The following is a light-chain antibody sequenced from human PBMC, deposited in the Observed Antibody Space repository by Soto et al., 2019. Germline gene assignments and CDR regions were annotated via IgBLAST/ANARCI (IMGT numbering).Light chain of an antibody. V-gene: IGLV2-14*01. Sequence: QSVLTQPASVSGSPGQSITISCTGTSSDVGGYNYVSWYQQYPGKAPKLIIYEVSNRPSGVSNRFSGSKSGNTASLTISGLQAEDEADYYCTSYTSSSTDVFGTGTKLTVL. CDR2: EVS. J-gene: IGLJ1*01. CDR3: TSYTSSSTDV. CDR1: SSDVGGYNY.